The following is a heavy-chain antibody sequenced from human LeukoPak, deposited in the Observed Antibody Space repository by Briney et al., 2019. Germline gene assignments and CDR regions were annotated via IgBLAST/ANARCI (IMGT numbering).Heavy chain of an antibody. D-gene: IGHD3-22*01. J-gene: IGHJ4*02. CDR1: GFPFSSYA. CDR2: IVGSGTTT. V-gene: IGHV3-23*01. Sequence: GGSLRLSCAASGFPFSSYAMTWVRQAPGKGLEWVSAIVGSGTTTYVDSVKGRFSISRDNSKNTLYLEMNSLRAEDTAVYYCAKVAGYYYDSSVYYDYWGQGTLVTVSS. CDR3: AKVAGYYYDSSVYYDY.